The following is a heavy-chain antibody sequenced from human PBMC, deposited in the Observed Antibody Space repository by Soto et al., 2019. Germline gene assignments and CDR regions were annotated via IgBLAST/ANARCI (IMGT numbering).Heavy chain of an antibody. V-gene: IGHV3-23*01. CDR1: GFTISSRDNHA. D-gene: IGHD3-9*01. Sequence: GGSLRLSCAASGFTISSRDNHAMSWVRQATGKGPEWISPISTDGSNRHYADSVLGRFTISRDNSRNTVNLLMNRLGVEDTARYFCVSWVCDHFDDWGPGTLVTVSS. CDR3: VSWVCDHFDD. CDR2: ISTDGSNR. J-gene: IGHJ4*02.